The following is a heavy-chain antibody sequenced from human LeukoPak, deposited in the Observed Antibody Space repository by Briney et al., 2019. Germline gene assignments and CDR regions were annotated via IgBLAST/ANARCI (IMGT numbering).Heavy chain of an antibody. CDR2: FGWSGTTI. J-gene: IGHJ4*02. V-gene: IGHV3-48*02. D-gene: IGHD6-19*01. CDR3: ARDSGSGWSNDY. CDR1: GFTLNSYS. Sequence: PGGPLRLSCVVSGFTLNSYSMNWVRQAPGKGLEWVSYFGWSGTTILYADSVRGRFTVSGDSAKNSLYLQMNSLRDEDSALYYCARDSGSGWSNDYWGQGTLVTVSS.